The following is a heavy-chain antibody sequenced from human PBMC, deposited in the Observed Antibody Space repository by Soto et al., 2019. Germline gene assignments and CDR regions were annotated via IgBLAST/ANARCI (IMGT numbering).Heavy chain of an antibody. CDR2: IKSKTDGGTT. CDR3: TTEGIAVAVFDY. J-gene: IGHJ4*02. V-gene: IGHV3-15*01. CDR1: GFTFSNAW. Sequence: GGSLRLSCAASGFTFSNAWMSWVRQAPGKGPEWVGRIKSKTDGGTTDYAAPVKGRFTISRDDSKNTLYLQMNSLKTEDTAVYYCTTEGIAVAVFDYWGQGTLVTVSS. D-gene: IGHD6-19*01.